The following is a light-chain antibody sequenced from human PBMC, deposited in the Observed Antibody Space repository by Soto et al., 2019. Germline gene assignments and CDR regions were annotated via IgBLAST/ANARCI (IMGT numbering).Light chain of an antibody. CDR3: QSYDSSLSGLHWV. Sequence: QPVLTQPPSVSGAPGQRVTISCTGSSSNIGAGYDVHWYQQLPGTAPKLLIYGNSNRPSGVPDRFSGSKSGTSASLAITGLQAEDEADYYCQSYDSSLSGLHWVFGGGTKLTVL. J-gene: IGLJ3*02. CDR1: SSNIGAGYD. V-gene: IGLV1-40*01. CDR2: GNS.